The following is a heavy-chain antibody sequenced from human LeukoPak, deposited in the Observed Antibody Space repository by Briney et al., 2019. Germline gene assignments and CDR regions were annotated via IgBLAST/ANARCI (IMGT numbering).Heavy chain of an antibody. V-gene: IGHV1-2*02. J-gene: IGHJ5*02. CDR2: INPNSGGT. D-gene: IGHD2-21*01. CDR3: ARSIVVVIDWFDT. Sequence: GASVKVSCKASGYTFSDYYLHWVRQAPGQGLEWMGWINPNSGGTSYGQKFQGRVTMTRDTSISTAYMELSRLRSDDTAVYYCARSIVVVIDWFDTWGQGTLVTVTS. CDR1: GYTFSDYY.